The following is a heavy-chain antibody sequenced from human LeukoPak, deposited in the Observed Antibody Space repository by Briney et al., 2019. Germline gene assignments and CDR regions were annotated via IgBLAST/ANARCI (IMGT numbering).Heavy chain of an antibody. V-gene: IGHV3-30*02. CDR2: IRYDGSKK. CDR1: GFIFSSYG. J-gene: IGHJ6*03. Sequence: GGSLRLSCAASGFIFSSYGMHGVRQAPGKGLEWVAFIRYDGSKKYYADSVKGRFTISRDNSKNTLYLQMNSLRTEDTAVYYCQARRQGYNYYMDVWGKGTTVTVSS. CDR3: QARRQGYNYYMDV.